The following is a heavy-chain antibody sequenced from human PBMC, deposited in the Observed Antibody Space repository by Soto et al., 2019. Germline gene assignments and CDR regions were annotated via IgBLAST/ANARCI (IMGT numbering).Heavy chain of an antibody. CDR1: GSTFSSDV. J-gene: IGHJ6*04. CDR3: ANRDGVTSGSSLFYGTDV. Sequence: PGGSLRLSCVASGSTFSSDVMSWVRQAPGKGLEWVSGISGGTTYYADSVQGRFTISRDDFKNTLFLQMNSLRAEDTAVYRCANRDGVTSGSSLFYGTDVGGKGTRVTVSS. V-gene: IGHV3-23*01. D-gene: IGHD1-26*01. CDR2: ISGGTT.